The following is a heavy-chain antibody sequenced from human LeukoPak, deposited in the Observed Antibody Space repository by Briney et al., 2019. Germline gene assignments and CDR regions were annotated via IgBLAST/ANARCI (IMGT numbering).Heavy chain of an antibody. D-gene: IGHD4-17*01. J-gene: IGHJ5*02. V-gene: IGHV4-39*07. CDR1: GGSISSSSYY. CDR3: ARNMTTVTTYRFWFDP. CDR2: IYYSGST. Sequence: SETLSLTCTVSGGSISSSSYYWGWIRQPPGKGLEWIGSIYYSGSTYYNPSLKSRVTISVDTSKNQFSLKLSSVTAADTAVYYCARNMTTVTTYRFWFDPWGQGTLVTVSS.